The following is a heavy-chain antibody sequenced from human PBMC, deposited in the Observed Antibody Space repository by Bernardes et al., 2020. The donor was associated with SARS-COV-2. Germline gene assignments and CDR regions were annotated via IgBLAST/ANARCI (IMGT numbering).Heavy chain of an antibody. CDR3: ARGYFYGPFDL. D-gene: IGHD5-18*01. J-gene: IGHJ4*02. CDR1: GFIFNYYG. Sequence: GALRLPCAASGFIFNYYGMSWVRQAPGKGLEWVSGNNRNCCSTGHADSVKGRFTISRDNAKNSLYLQLNSLRAEDTALYHCARGYFYGPFDLWGQGTLVTVSS. CDR2: NNRNCCST. V-gene: IGHV3-20*01.